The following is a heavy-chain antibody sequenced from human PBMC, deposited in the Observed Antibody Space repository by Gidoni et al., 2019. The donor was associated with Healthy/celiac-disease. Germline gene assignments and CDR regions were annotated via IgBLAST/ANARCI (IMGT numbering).Heavy chain of an antibody. CDR3: ARPAGRIGADDY. Sequence: EVQLVQSGAEVKKPGASLQISCQRYGHRFTSYWLGWVRQMPGKGLDWMGIIYPGDSDTRYSPSFQGQVTMSADKSIRTAYLQWSSLKASDTAIYYWARPAGRIGADDYWGQGTLVTVSS. CDR1: GHRFTSYW. V-gene: IGHV5-51*03. D-gene: IGHD1-26*01. J-gene: IGHJ4*02. CDR2: IYPGDSDT.